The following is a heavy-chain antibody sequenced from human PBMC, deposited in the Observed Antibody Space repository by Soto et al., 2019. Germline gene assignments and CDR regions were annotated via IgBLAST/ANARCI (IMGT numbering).Heavy chain of an antibody. Sequence: ASVKVSCKASGYIFTSYYIHWVRQAPGQGLEWMGWINPFDGSRMFAQSFQGRVTMTRDTSTSTVYMEVSSLRSEDTAVYYCARRWTTGEIDYWGQGTLVTVSS. V-gene: IGHV1-46*01. CDR3: ARRWTTGEIDY. D-gene: IGHD4-17*01. CDR2: INPFDGSR. J-gene: IGHJ4*02. CDR1: GYIFTSYY.